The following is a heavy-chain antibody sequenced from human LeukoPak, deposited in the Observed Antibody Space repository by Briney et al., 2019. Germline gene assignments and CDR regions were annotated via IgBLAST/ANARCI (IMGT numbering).Heavy chain of an antibody. CDR2: IYYSGST. D-gene: IGHD5-18*01. J-gene: IGHJ4*02. CDR3: AGGRVDTAMVKDY. CDR1: GGSISSGDYY. Sequence: SETLSLTCTVSGGSISSGDYYWSWIRQPPGKGLEWIGYIYYSGSTNYNPSLKSRVTISVDTSKNQFSLKLSSVTAADTAVYYCAGGRVDTAMVKDYWGQGTLVTVSS. V-gene: IGHV4-61*08.